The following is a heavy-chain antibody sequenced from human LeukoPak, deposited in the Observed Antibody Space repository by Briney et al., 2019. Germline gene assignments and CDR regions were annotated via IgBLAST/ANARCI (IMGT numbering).Heavy chain of an antibody. CDR1: GGSFSGYY. J-gene: IGHJ4*02. CDR2: INHSGST. CDR3: ARSPTVTTYAY. D-gene: IGHD4-11*01. V-gene: IGHV4-34*01. Sequence: PSETLSLTCAVYGGSFSGYYWSWIRQPPGEGLEWIGEINHSGSTNYNPSLKSRVTISVDTSKNQFSLKLSSVTAADTAVYYCARSPTVTTYAYWGQGTLVTVSS.